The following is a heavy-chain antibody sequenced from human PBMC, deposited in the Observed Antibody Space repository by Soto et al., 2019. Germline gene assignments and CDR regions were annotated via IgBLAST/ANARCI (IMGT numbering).Heavy chain of an antibody. J-gene: IGHJ4*02. CDR2: VSANNRVT. D-gene: IGHD2-8*01. CDR1: GYTFAYYG. CDR3: ARDRQYEPLPY. V-gene: IGHV1-18*01. Sequence: QVQLVQSGTEVKKPGASVKVSCKASGYTFAYYGITWVRQAPGQPLEWMGWVSANNRVTNYAQKFQDRVTMHADTSTSTAYMELKSLSSDDTAMYFCARDRQYEPLPYWGQGTLVIV.